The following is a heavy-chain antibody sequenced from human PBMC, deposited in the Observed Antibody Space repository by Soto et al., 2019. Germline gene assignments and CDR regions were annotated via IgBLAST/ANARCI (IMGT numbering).Heavy chain of an antibody. CDR3: ARVLGGTTGEGHYGMDV. CDR2: TSSDGTDN. J-gene: IGHJ6*02. V-gene: IGHV3-30*04. D-gene: IGHD1-26*01. CDR1: GFTFSSYA. Sequence: GSLRLSCAASGFTFSSYAMHWVRQAPGTGPEWVAATSSDGTDNVYADSVSGRFTISRDNSKNTLYLQMNSLRADDTAVYYCARVLGGTTGEGHYGMDVWGQGTTVTVSS.